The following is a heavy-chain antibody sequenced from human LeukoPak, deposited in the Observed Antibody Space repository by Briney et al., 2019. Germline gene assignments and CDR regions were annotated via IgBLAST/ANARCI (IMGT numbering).Heavy chain of an antibody. Sequence: ASVKVSCKASGSTFTRYYIHWVRQAPGQGLDWMGMINPSSGSTRFAQMFQDRVTMTRDTSTSAVYMELSSLTSVDTAMYYCARTYSSSWSYCDSWGQGTLVTVSS. V-gene: IGHV1-46*01. CDR1: GSTFTRYY. D-gene: IGHD6-13*01. J-gene: IGHJ4*02. CDR2: INPSSGST. CDR3: ARTYSSSWSYCDS.